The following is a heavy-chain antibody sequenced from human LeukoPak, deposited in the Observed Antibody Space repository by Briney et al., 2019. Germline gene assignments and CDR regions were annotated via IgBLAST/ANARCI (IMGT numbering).Heavy chain of an antibody. CDR2: ISDNGGDT. D-gene: IGHD1-1*01. CDR1: GFTFSSYA. J-gene: IGHJ4*02. Sequence: GGSLRLSCAASGFTFSSYAMSWVRHAPGKGLEWVSAISDNGGDTKYADSVKGRFTISRDNSKNTLYLQMNSLRAEDTAIYYCGKDWKLDYWGQGTLVTVSS. CDR3: GKDWKLDY. V-gene: IGHV3-23*01.